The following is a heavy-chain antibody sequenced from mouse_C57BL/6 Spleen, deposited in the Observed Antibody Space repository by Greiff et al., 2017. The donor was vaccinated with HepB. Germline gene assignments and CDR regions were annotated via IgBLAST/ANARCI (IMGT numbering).Heavy chain of an antibody. Sequence: QVQLQQPGAELVKPGASVKLSCKASGYTFTSYWMQWVKQRPGQGLEWIGEIDPSDSYTNYNQKFKGKATLTVDTSSSTAYMQLSSLTSVDSAVYYGAQGVGMGSPYYFDYWGQGTTLTVSS. CDR2: IDPSDSYT. J-gene: IGHJ2*01. CDR1: GYTFTSYW. V-gene: IGHV1-50*01. CDR3: AQGVGMGSPYYFDY. D-gene: IGHD2-10*02.